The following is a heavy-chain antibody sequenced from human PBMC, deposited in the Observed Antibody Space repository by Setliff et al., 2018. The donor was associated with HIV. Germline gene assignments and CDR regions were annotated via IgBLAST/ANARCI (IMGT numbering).Heavy chain of an antibody. D-gene: IGHD4-17*01. CDR1: GYTFTDYY. V-gene: IGHV1-2*02. CDR3: ARSTTAD. J-gene: IGHJ4*02. CDR2: LYPNTGGT. Sequence: ASVKVSCKASGYTFTDYYIHWVRQAPGQGLEWMGWLYPNTGGTNYAQKFQGRVTMTSDTSISTAYMELSRLRSDDTAVYYCARSTTADWGQGTMVTVSS.